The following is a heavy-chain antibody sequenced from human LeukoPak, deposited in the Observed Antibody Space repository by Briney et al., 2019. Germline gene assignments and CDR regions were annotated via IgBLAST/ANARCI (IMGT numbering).Heavy chain of an antibody. Sequence: ASVKVSCKASGGTFSSYANSWVRQAPGQGLEWMGGIIPIFGTANYAQKFQGRVMITADESTSTAYMELSSLRSEDTAVYYCARDSDPKPFDPWGQGTPVTVSS. J-gene: IGHJ5*02. CDR2: IIPIFGTA. CDR1: GGTFSSYA. D-gene: IGHD1-14*01. CDR3: ARDSDPKPFDP. V-gene: IGHV1-69*13.